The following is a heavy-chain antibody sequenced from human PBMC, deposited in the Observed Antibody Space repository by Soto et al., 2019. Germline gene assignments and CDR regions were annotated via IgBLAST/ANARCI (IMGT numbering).Heavy chain of an antibody. V-gene: IGHV3-48*02. CDR1: GFPFSSYA. CDR3: VRDRGDTGDELQY. D-gene: IGHD7-27*01. J-gene: IGHJ4*02. Sequence: EVQLVESGGGLVQPGGSLRLSCAASGFPFSSYAMNWVRQAPGKGLEWVSYINSGSSTIYYADSAKGRFTISRDNAKNSLYLQMISLRDEDTAVYFCVRDRGDTGDELQYWGQGALVAVSS. CDR2: INSGSSTI.